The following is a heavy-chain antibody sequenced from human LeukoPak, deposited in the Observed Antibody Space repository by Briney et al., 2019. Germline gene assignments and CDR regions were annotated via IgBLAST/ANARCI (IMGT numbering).Heavy chain of an antibody. Sequence: GGSLRLSCAASGFTFSSFSMNWVRQAPGKGLEWVSSISSSNIYKYYSDSVKGRFTISRDNAKNSLYLQMNSLRAEDTAVYYCARGDSGSYHAFDIWGQGTMVTVSS. CDR2: ISSSNIYK. J-gene: IGHJ3*02. CDR1: GFTFSSFS. D-gene: IGHD1-26*01. CDR3: ARGDSGSYHAFDI. V-gene: IGHV3-21*01.